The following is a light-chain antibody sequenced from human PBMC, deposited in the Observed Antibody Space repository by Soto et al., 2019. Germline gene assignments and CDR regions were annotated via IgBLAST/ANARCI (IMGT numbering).Light chain of an antibody. J-gene: IGLJ2*01. CDR1: SSNIGAGYD. V-gene: IGLV1-47*01. CDR3: AAWDDSLSGVV. CDR2: RNN. Sequence: QAVVTQPPSVSGAPGQRVTFSCTGSSSNIGAGYDVHWYQQLPGAAPRLLIYRNNQRPSGVPDRFSGSKSGTSASLAISGLRSEDEADYYCAAWDDSLSGVVFGGGTKLTVL.